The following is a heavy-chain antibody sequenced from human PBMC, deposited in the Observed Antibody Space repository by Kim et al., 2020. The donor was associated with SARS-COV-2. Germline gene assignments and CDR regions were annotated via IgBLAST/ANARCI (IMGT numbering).Heavy chain of an antibody. V-gene: IGHV1-2*02. J-gene: IGHJ4*02. Sequence: AQKFQGRVTMTRDTSISTAYMELSRLRSDDTAVYYCARDGAYDSSGLFDYWGQGTLVTVSS. CDR3: ARDGAYDSSGLFDY. D-gene: IGHD3-22*01.